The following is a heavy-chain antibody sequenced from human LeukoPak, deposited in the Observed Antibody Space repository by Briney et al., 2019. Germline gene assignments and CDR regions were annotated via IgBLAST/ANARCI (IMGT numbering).Heavy chain of an antibody. V-gene: IGHV4-59*01. Sequence: SETLSLTCTVSGASISSYWWSWIRQPAGKGLEWIGYIYYSGSTNYNPSLKSRVTISVDTSKNQFSLKLSSVTAADTAVYYCARGVGYYYYMDVWGKGTTVTVSS. CDR2: IYYSGST. CDR1: GASISSYW. CDR3: ARGVGYYYYMDV. J-gene: IGHJ6*03.